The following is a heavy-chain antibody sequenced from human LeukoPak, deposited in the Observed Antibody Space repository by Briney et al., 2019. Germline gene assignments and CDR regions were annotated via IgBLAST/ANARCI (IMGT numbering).Heavy chain of an antibody. Sequence: GGSLRLSCAASGFTFSSYAMSWVRQAPGKGLEWVSAISGSGDSTYYADSVKGRFTISRDNSKNTLYLQMNSLRAEDTAVYYCAKVLGPYYDSSGYYFGFDYWGQGTLVTVSS. D-gene: IGHD3-22*01. J-gene: IGHJ4*02. CDR1: GFTFSSYA. CDR2: ISGSGDST. V-gene: IGHV3-23*01. CDR3: AKVLGPYYDSSGYYFGFDY.